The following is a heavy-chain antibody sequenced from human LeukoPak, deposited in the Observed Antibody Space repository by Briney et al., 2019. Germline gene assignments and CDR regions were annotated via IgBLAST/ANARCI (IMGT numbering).Heavy chain of an antibody. J-gene: IGHJ4*02. V-gene: IGHV4-4*07. CDR3: ARDQYYYGSGSYGLDY. CDR2: IYTSGST. D-gene: IGHD3-10*01. Sequence: SETLSLACTVSGGSISSYYWSWIRQPAGKGLEWIGRIYTSGSTNYNPSLKSRVTMSVDTSKNQFSLKLSSVTAADTAVYYCARDQYYYGSGSYGLDYWGQGTLVTVSS. CDR1: GGSISSYY.